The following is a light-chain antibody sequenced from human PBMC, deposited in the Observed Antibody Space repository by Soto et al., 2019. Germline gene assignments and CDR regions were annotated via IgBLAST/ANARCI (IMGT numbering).Light chain of an antibody. CDR1: QSVSSN. CDR2: GAS. J-gene: IGKJ1*01. Sequence: EIVMTQSPATLSVSPGERATLSCRASQSVSSNLAWYQQKPGQAPRLLIYGASTRATGIPARFSGSGSGTDFTLTISSLQSEDFGVYYCQQYNNWPPSFGQGTNVEIK. V-gene: IGKV3-15*01. CDR3: QQYNNWPPS.